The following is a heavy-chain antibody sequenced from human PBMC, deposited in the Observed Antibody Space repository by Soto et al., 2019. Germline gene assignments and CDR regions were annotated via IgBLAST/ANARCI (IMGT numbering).Heavy chain of an antibody. V-gene: IGHV4-34*01. CDR3: ARGGGYCSGGSYYSWYWYFDL. CDR2: INHSGST. J-gene: IGHJ2*01. D-gene: IGHD2-15*01. Sequence: QVQLQQWGAGLLKPSETLSLTCAVYGGSFSGYYWSWIRQPPGKGLEWIGEINHSGSTNYNPSLKRRVTISVDTSKNQFSLKLSSVTSADTAVYYCARGGGYCSGGSYYSWYWYFDLWGRGTLVTVSS. CDR1: GGSFSGYY.